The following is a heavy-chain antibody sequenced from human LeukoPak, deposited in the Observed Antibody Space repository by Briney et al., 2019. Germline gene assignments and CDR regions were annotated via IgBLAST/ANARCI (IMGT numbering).Heavy chain of an antibody. CDR3: ARRSSGSSQYYFDY. J-gene: IGHJ4*02. D-gene: IGHD3-10*01. Sequence: SETLSLTCTVSGGSISSGSYYWSWIRQPAGKGLEWIGRIYTSGSTNYNPSLKSRVTISVDTSKNQFSLKLSSVTAADTAVYYCARRSSGSSQYYFDYWGQGTLVTVSS. CDR1: GGSISSGSYY. V-gene: IGHV4-61*02. CDR2: IYTSGST.